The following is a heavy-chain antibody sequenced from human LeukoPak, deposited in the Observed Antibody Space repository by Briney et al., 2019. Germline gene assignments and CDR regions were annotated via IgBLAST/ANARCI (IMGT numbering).Heavy chain of an antibody. CDR1: GGSFSGYY. D-gene: IGHD6-19*01. J-gene: IGHJ4*02. CDR3: AIAPNSSGHDY. CDR2: INHSGST. V-gene: IGHV4-34*01. Sequence: SETLSLTCAVYGGSFSGYYWSWIRQPPGKGLEWIGEINHSGSTNYNPSLKSRVTISVDTSKNQFSLKLSSVTAADTAVYYCAIAPNSSGHDYWGQGTLVTVSS.